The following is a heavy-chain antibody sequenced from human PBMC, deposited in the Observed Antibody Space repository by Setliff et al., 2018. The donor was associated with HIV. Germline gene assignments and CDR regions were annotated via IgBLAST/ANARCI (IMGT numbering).Heavy chain of an antibody. CDR1: GGSFSDHN. CDR2: INYSGGT. Sequence: PSETLSLTCAVYGGSFSDHNCSWIRQSPGRGLEWIGEINYSGGTNYNPSLKSRVTISADTSKNQFSLKMRSVTAGDTGIYYGSRGIVQRQLLRSLIFYYYYMDVWANGTMVTVSS. CDR3: SRGIVQRQLLRSLIFYYYYMDV. J-gene: IGHJ6*04. V-gene: IGHV4-34*01. D-gene: IGHD3-16*01.